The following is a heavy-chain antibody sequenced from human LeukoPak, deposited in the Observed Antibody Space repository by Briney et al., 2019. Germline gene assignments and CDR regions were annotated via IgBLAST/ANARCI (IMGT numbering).Heavy chain of an antibody. Sequence: GGSLRLSCAASGFTFSSYAMSWVRQAPGKGLEWVSAISGSGGSTYYADSVKGRFTISRDNAKNSLYLQMNSLRAEDTAVYYCAREGSSGWYLVGYFDYWGQGTLVTVSS. J-gene: IGHJ4*02. CDR1: GFTFSSYA. CDR2: ISGSGGST. V-gene: IGHV3-23*01. D-gene: IGHD6-19*01. CDR3: AREGSSGWYLVGYFDY.